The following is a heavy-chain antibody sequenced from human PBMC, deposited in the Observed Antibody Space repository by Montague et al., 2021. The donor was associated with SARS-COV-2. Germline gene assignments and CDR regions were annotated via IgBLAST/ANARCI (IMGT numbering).Heavy chain of an antibody. V-gene: IGHV4-38-2*02. J-gene: IGHJ4*02. D-gene: IGHD3-3*01. CDR3: ARDVRYYDFWSGRAQTSPDY. Sequence: SETLSLTCTVSGYSISSGYYWGWIRQPPGKGLEWIGSIYHSGSTYYNPSLKSRVTITVDTSKNQFSLKLSSVTAADKAVYCCARDVRYYDFWSGRAQTSPDYWGQGTLVTVSS. CDR1: GYSISSGYY. CDR2: IYHSGST.